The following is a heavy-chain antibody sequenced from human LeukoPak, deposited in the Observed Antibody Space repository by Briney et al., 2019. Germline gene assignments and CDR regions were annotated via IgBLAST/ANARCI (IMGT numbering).Heavy chain of an antibody. D-gene: IGHD1-26*01. Sequence: GSLRLSCAASGFTFSSYEMNWVRQAPGKGLEWVSYISSSGSTIYYADSVKGRFTISRDNAKNSLYLQMNGLRAEDTAVYYCASIGSYYDYWGQGTLVTVSS. V-gene: IGHV3-48*03. CDR3: ASIGSYYDY. CDR2: ISSSGSTI. CDR1: GFTFSSYE. J-gene: IGHJ4*02.